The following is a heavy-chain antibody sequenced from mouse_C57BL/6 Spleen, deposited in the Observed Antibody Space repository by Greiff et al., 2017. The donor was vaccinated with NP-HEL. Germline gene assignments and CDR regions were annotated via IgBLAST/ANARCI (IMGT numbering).Heavy chain of an antibody. CDR2: IYPGSGNT. CDR1: GYTFTDYY. D-gene: IGHD1-1*01. CDR3: ARGRDYGSSYAWFAY. J-gene: IGHJ3*01. V-gene: IGHV1-76*01. Sequence: VQLQESGAELVRPGASVKLSCKASGYTFTDYYINWVKQRPGQGLEWIARIYPGSGNTYYNEKFKGKATLTAEKSSSTAYMQLSSLTSEDSAVYVCARGRDYGSSYAWFAYWGQGTLVTVSA.